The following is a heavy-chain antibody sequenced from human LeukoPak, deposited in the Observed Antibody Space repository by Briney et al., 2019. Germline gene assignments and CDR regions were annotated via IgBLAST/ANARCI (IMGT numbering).Heavy chain of an antibody. CDR3: ARRPTVDPKFDY. CDR2: IYSSGST. J-gene: IGHJ4*02. CDR1: GGSISNYF. Sequence: SETLSLTCSVSGGSISNYFGTWIRQPPGKGLEWIGYIYSSGSTYYNPSLKSRVTISVDTSKNRFSLKLSTVTAADTAVYYCARRPTVDPKFDYWGQGTLVTVSS. V-gene: IGHV4-59*08. D-gene: IGHD7-27*01.